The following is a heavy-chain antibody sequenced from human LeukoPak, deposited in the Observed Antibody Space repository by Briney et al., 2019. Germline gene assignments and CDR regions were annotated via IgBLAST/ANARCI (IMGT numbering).Heavy chain of an antibody. CDR3: ARDRRYFDTGGLGGPDY. D-gene: IGHD2-8*02. Sequence: GGSLRLSCAASGFTFSSYSMNWVRQAPGKGLEWVSYISSSSSTIYYADSVKGRFTISRDNAKNSLYLQMNSLRAEDTAVYYCARDRRYFDTGGLGGPDYWGQGTLVTVSS. J-gene: IGHJ4*02. CDR1: GFTFSSYS. CDR2: ISSSSSTI. V-gene: IGHV3-48*01.